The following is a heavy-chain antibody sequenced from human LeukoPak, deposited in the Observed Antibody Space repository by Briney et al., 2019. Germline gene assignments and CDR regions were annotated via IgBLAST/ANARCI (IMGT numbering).Heavy chain of an antibody. J-gene: IGHJ4*02. D-gene: IGHD3-10*01. CDR3: AKDIGSYYDY. Sequence: GGSLRLSCAASGFTFSSYGMHWVRQAPGKGLEWVAFIRYDGSNKYYADSVKGRFTISRDNSKNTLHLEMNSLRAEDTAVYYCAKDIGSYYDYWGQGILVTVSS. CDR2: IRYDGSNK. CDR1: GFTFSSYG. V-gene: IGHV3-30*02.